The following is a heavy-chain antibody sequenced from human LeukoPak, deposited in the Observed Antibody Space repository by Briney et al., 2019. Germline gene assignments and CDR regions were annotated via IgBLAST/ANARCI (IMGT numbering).Heavy chain of an antibody. CDR2: IYYSGST. V-gene: IGHV4-39*07. J-gene: IGHJ5*02. CDR1: GGSISSSSYY. CDR3: ARDLPNWNYLRWFDP. Sequence: SETLSLTCTVSGGSISSSSYYRGWIRQPPGKGLEWIGSIYYSGSTYYNPSLKSRVTISVDTSKNQFSLKLSSVTAADTAVYYCARDLPNWNYLRWFDPWGQGTLVTVSS. D-gene: IGHD1-7*01.